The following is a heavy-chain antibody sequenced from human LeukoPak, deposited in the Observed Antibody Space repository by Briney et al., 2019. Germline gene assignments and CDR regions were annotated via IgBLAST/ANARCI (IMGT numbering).Heavy chain of an antibody. CDR2: IRYDGSNK. CDR1: GFTFSSYG. CDR3: TTDPLLNYDSSGSDAFDI. J-gene: IGHJ3*02. V-gene: IGHV3-30*02. Sequence: GGSLRLSCAASGFTFSSYGMHWVRQAPGKGLEWVAFIRYDGSNKYYADSVKGRFTISRDNSKNTLYLQMNSLKTEDTAVYYCTTDPLLNYDSSGSDAFDIWGQGTMVTVSS. D-gene: IGHD3-22*01.